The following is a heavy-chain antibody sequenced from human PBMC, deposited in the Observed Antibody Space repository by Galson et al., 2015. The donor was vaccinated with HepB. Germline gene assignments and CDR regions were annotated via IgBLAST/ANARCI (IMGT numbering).Heavy chain of an antibody. J-gene: IGHJ4*02. CDR1: GDSVSRNGAA. Sequence: CAISGDSVSRNGAAWNWIRQSPSRGLEWLGRTYYRSKWYDDYALSVKSRMTINPDTSKNQFSLQLNSVTPEDTAVYYCARGDAAIATVSDSDFWGQGTLVTVSS. CDR3: ARGDAAIATVSDSDF. CDR2: TYYRSKWYD. V-gene: IGHV6-1*01. D-gene: IGHD4-11*01.